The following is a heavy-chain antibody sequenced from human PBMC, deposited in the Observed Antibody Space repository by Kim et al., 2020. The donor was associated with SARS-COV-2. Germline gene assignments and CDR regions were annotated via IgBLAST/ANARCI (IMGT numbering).Heavy chain of an antibody. D-gene: IGHD5-18*01. J-gene: IGHJ4*02. CDR1: GYTFTSYY. Sequence: ASVKVSCKASGYTFTSYYMHWVRQAPGQGLEWMGIINPSGGSTSYAQKFQGRVTMTRDTSTSTVYMELSSLRSEDTAVYYCARGFGTRGIQLGRYYFDYWGQGTLVTVSS. V-gene: IGHV1-46*01. CDR3: ARGFGTRGIQLGRYYFDY. CDR2: INPSGGST.